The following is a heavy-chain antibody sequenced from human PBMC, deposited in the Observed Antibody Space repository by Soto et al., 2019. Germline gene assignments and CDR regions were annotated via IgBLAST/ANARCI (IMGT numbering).Heavy chain of an antibody. V-gene: IGHV1-46*03. D-gene: IGHD6-19*01. CDR1: GYTFTSYY. CDR2: INPSGGST. Sequence: GASVKVSCKASGYTFTSYYMHWVRQAPGQGLEWMGIINPSGGSTSYAQKFQGRVTMTRDTSTSTVYMELSSLRSEDTAVYYCAAPEPYIAVAAPGGAYYYYGMDVWGQGTTVTVSS. CDR3: AAPEPYIAVAAPGGAYYYYGMDV. J-gene: IGHJ6*02.